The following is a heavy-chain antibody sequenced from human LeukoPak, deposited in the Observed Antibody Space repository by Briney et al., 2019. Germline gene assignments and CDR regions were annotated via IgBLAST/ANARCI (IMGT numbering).Heavy chain of an antibody. CDR2: IYYSGST. D-gene: IGHD3-3*01. J-gene: IGHJ5*02. Sequence: SETLSLTCAVYGGSFSSYYWSWIRQPPGKGLEWIGYIYYSGSTNYNPSLKSRVTISVDTSKNQFSLKLSSVTAAGTAVYYCARYNYDFWSGYSKWFDPWGQGTLVTVSS. CDR3: ARYNYDFWSGYSKWFDP. CDR1: GGSFSSYY. V-gene: IGHV4-59*01.